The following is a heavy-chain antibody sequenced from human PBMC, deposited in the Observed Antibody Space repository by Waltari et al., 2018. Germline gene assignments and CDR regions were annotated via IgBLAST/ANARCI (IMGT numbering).Heavy chain of an antibody. Sequence: QVQLVQSEAEVKKPGAAVILSCKTSGYSFTSYDINWVRQASGQGPEWMGWLNPNIGDTDHAHNFQGRITMTTDTSINTAFLELTSLRSEDTAVYYCARGVGGAARGYYGMDVWGQGTSVTVS. CDR2: LNPNIGDT. CDR3: ARGVGGAARGYYGMDV. CDR1: GYSFTSYD. D-gene: IGHD1-26*01. V-gene: IGHV1-8*01. J-gene: IGHJ6*02.